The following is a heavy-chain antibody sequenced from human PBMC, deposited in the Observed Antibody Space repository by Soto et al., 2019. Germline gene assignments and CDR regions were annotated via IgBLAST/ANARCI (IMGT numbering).Heavy chain of an antibody. J-gene: IGHJ4*02. CDR2: VRGSGDAT. CDR3: SYSNDFWIGSLKFFGF. D-gene: IGHD3-3*01. V-gene: IGHV3-23*01. CDR1: GLHSMDYA. Sequence: VGSLTASGIAFGLHSMDYALHCLRPAPGKGLGWVSTVRGSGDATYYADSVQGRFTISRDKPRDTLALQMNSLRADDTAVYFFSYSNDFWIGSLKFFGFWGPGTLVT.